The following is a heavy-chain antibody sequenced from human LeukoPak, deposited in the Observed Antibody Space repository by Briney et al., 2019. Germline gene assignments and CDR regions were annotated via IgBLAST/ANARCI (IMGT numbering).Heavy chain of an antibody. Sequence: GGSLRLSCAASGFTFSNYGVHWVRQAPGKGLEWVAVIRYDGSTKYYADSVKGRFTISRDNSKKAVFLQMNSLRAEDTAVYYCARGMYYYDSSDIGGGYYFDYWGQGTLVTVSS. CDR3: ARGMYYYDSSDIGGGYYFDY. J-gene: IGHJ4*02. CDR2: IRYDGSTK. V-gene: IGHV3-30*02. CDR1: GFTFSNYG. D-gene: IGHD3-22*01.